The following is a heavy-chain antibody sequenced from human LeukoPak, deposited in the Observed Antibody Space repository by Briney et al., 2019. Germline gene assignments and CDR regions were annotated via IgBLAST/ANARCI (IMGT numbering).Heavy chain of an antibody. CDR1: GDSFSVYY. J-gene: IGHJ5*02. V-gene: IGHV4-59*01. D-gene: IGHD1-1*01. CDR2: IYYRGST. Sequence: SETLSLTCTFSGDSFSVYYWTWIRRPPGGTLEWIGHIYYRGSTKYNPSLKNRVSISLDTSKNQVSLTLTSVTAADTAVYYCARAMRWTSGPVELGWFDRWGQGTQVTVSS. CDR3: ARAMRWTSGPVELGWFDR.